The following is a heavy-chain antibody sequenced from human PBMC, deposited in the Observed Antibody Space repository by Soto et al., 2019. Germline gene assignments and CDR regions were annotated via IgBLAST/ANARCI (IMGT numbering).Heavy chain of an antibody. CDR3: ARVGVVVPSAMIFAYYGMDV. D-gene: IGHD2-2*01. V-gene: IGHV1-69*01. CDR2: IIPIFGTA. J-gene: IGHJ6*02. CDR1: GGTFRSYA. Sequence: QVQLVQSGAEVKKPGSSVKVSCKASGGTFRSYAISWVRQAPGQGLEWMGGIIPIFGTANYAQKFQGRVTITADESTSTAYMELSSLRSEDTAVYYCARVGVVVPSAMIFAYYGMDVWGQGTTVTVSS.